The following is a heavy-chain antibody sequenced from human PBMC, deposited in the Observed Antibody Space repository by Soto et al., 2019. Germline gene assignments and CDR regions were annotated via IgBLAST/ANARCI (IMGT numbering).Heavy chain of an antibody. CDR1: GGTFSSYA. CDR3: AGGYCTNGVCYFDYYYYGXDV. J-gene: IGHJ6*02. CDR2: NIPIFGTA. Sequence: QVQLVQSGAEVKKPGSSVKVSCKASGGTFSSYAISWVRQAPGQGLEWMGGNIPIFGTANYAQKFQGRVTITADESTSTAYMELRSLRSEDTAVYYCAGGYCTNGVCYFDYYYYGXDVXGQGTTVXVSS. D-gene: IGHD2-8*01. V-gene: IGHV1-69*01.